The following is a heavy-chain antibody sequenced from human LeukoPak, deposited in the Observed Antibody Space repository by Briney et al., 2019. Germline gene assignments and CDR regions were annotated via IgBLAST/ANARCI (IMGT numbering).Heavy chain of an antibody. Sequence: SETLSLTCTVSGGSISSYYWSWIRQSPGKGLEWLGSVSQRGITYYNPSLQSRVTMSRDTSNNQLSLRLTSVTAADTAIYYCVSHETPYYYIDVWGKGTTVTISS. CDR1: GGSISSYY. CDR3: VSHETPYYYIDV. J-gene: IGHJ6*03. V-gene: IGHV4-59*04. CDR2: VSQRGIT.